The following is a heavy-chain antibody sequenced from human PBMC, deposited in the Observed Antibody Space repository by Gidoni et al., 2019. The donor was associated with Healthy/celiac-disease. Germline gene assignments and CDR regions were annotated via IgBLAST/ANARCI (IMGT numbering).Heavy chain of an antibody. CDR2: INPNSGGT. CDR1: GYTFTVYY. CDR3: ARDSAGQYDILTGLFDY. D-gene: IGHD3-9*01. V-gene: IGHV1-2*06. Sequence: QVQLVQSGAEVKKPGASVKVSCKASGYTFTVYYMHWVRQAPGQGLEWMGRINPNSGGTNYAHKFQGRVTMTRDTSISTAYMELSRLRSDDTAVYYCARDSAGQYDILTGLFDYWGQGTLVTVSS. J-gene: IGHJ4*02.